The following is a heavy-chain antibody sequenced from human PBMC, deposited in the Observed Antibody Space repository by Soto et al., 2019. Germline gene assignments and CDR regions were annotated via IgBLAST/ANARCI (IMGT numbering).Heavy chain of an antibody. CDR2: FYYSGRT. Sequence: SETLSLTCTVSGDSVISGNSYWTWIRQPPGKGLEWIGYFYYSGRTNYNPSLTSRVTISGDKSKNQFSLKLSSVTAADTAVYYCAREWITMVRGDNYGMDVWGQGTTVT. CDR1: GDSVISGNSY. CDR3: AREWITMVRGDNYGMDV. V-gene: IGHV4-61*01. J-gene: IGHJ6*02. D-gene: IGHD3-10*01.